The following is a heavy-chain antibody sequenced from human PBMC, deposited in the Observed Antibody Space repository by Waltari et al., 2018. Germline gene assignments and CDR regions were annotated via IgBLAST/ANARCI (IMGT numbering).Heavy chain of an antibody. V-gene: IGHV4-4*02. D-gene: IGHD3-3*01. CDR1: GGSISSSSW. CDR2: IYHSGST. Sequence: QVQLQESGPGLVKPSGTLSLTCAVSGGSISSSSWWSWVRQPPGKGLEWIGEIYHSGSTNYNPSLKSRVTISVDKSKNQFSLKLSSVTAADTAVYYCARGNYDFWSGYYRDYYYGMDVWGQGTTVTVSS. J-gene: IGHJ6*02. CDR3: ARGNYDFWSGYYRDYYYGMDV.